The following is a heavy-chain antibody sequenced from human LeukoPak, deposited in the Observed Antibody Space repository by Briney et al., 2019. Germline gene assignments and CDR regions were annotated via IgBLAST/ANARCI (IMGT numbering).Heavy chain of an antibody. CDR3: AKRSGYTTGWFFDF. V-gene: IGHV3-23*01. J-gene: IGHJ4*02. CDR1: GFAFRNYS. D-gene: IGHD6-19*01. CDR2: ISGTGDNT. Sequence: GGSLKLSCAASGFAFRNYSMNGVRQAPGRGLEGVSSISGTGDNTYYAESVKGRFTISRDNSKNSVFLQMNSLRAEDTAVFYCAKRSGYTTGWFFDFWGEGTLVTVS.